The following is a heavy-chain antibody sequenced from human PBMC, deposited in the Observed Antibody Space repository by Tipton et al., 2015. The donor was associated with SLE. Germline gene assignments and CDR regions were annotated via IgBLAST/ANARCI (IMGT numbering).Heavy chain of an antibody. CDR1: GYSISSNSY. CDR3: ARDLGYKAFDI. J-gene: IGHJ3*02. CDR2: FYHSGST. Sequence: TLSLTCTVSGYSISSNSYWGWIRQPPGKGLEWIGSFYHSGSTYYNPSLKSRVTISVDTSKNQFSLKLGSVTAADTAVYYCARDLGYKAFDIWGQGTMVTVSS. V-gene: IGHV4-38-2*02. D-gene: IGHD5-18*01.